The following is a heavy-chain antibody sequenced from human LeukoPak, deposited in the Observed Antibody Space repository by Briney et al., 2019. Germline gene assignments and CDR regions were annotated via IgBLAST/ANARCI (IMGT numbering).Heavy chain of an antibody. J-gene: IGHJ5*02. Sequence: GGSLRLSCGASGFTFSSYGMHWVRQAPGKGLEWVAFIRYDGSNKYYADSVKGRFTISRDNSKNTLYLQMNNLRAEDTAIYYCARAAISRFFDYLPLGDNYFDPWGQGTLVTVSS. V-gene: IGHV3-30*02. CDR1: GFTFSSYG. D-gene: IGHD3-9*01. CDR2: IRYDGSNK. CDR3: ARAAISRFFDYLPLGDNYFDP.